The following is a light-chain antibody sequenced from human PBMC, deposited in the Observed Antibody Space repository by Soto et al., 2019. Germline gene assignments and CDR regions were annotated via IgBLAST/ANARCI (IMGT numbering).Light chain of an antibody. CDR3: QQYMSSVT. CDR1: QSVDTTF. V-gene: IGKV3-20*01. CDR2: GAS. J-gene: IGKJ1*01. Sequence: EIVLTQSPGSLSLSPGQRATLSCRASQSVDTTFFAWYQKKPGQAPRLLIYGASKRATGLPDRFSGSGCGTDFTFIISRLEPEDFAVYYCQQYMSSVTFGQGTKVEIK.